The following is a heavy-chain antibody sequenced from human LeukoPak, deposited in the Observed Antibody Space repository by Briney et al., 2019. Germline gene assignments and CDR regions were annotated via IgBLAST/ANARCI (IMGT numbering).Heavy chain of an antibody. J-gene: IGHJ5*02. V-gene: IGHV1-69*05. CDR1: GGTFSSYA. CDR3: ASGDTYCSSTSCYNGWFDP. D-gene: IGHD2-2*02. CDR2: IIPIFGTA. Sequence: SVKVSCKASGGTFSSYAISWVRQAPGQGLEWMGGIIPIFGTANYAQKFQGRVTITTDESTSTAYMERSSLRSEDTAVYYCASGDTYCSSTSCYNGWFDPWGQGTLVTVSS.